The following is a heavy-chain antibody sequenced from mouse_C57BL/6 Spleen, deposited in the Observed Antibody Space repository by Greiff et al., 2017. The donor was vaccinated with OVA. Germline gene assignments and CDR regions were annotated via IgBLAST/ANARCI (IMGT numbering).Heavy chain of an antibody. V-gene: IGHV5-4*01. CDR2: ISDGGSYT. J-gene: IGHJ3*01. CDR1: GFTFSSYA. CDR3: ARDGNYKEAFAY. D-gene: IGHD2-1*01. Sequence: EVQGVESGGGLVKPGGSLKLSCAASGFTFSSYAMSWVRQTPEKRLEWVATISDGGSYTYYPDNVKGRFTISRDNAKNNLYLQMSQLKSEDTAMYYCARDGNYKEAFAYWGQGTLVTVSA.